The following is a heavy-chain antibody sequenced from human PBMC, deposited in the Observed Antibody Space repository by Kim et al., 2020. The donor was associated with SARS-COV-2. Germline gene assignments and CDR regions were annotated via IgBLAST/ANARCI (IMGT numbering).Heavy chain of an antibody. D-gene: IGHD2-2*01. CDR3: ASDIVVVPAARVFDY. V-gene: IGHV1-3*01. J-gene: IGHJ4*02. Sequence: HKFQGRVTITRDTSASTAYMELSILRSEDTAVYYCASDIVVVPAARVFDYWGQGTLVTVSS.